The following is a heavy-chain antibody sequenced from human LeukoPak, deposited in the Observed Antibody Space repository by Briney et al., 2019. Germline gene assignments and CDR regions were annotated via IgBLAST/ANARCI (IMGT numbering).Heavy chain of an antibody. CDR3: ARDRPPGV. V-gene: IGHV4-59*01. CDR2: IYYSGST. CDR1: GGSISSYY. J-gene: IGHJ6*02. Sequence: PSETLSLTCTVSGGSISSYYWSWIRQPPGKGLEWIGYIYYSGSTNYNPSLKSRVTISVDTSKNQFSLKLSSVTAADTAVYYCARDRPPGVWGQGTTVTVSS.